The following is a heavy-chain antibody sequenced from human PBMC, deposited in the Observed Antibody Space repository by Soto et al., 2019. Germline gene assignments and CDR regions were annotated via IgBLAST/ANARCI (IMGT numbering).Heavy chain of an antibody. J-gene: IGHJ3*02. Sequence: SETLSLTCSASPASLTIGNYYSSSVRQPPEKGLGWVGYIYCSGSTKYIPCLKGRVTVSVDRARGEFSVKLSFVAAADTAVYFCAGVLFDDYGSGTGAFGIWGRGTMVSVSS. CDR1: PASLTIGNYY. CDR3: AGVLFDDYGSGTGAFGI. D-gene: IGHD3-10*01. CDR2: IYCSGST. V-gene: IGHV4-61*01.